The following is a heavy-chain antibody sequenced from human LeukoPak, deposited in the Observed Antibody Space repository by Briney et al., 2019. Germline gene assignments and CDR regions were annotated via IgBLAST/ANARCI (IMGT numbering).Heavy chain of an antibody. CDR2: IKPDGSEK. D-gene: IGHD1-26*01. CDR1: GFTFSNYW. Sequence: GGSLRLSCAASGFTFSNYWMSWVRQAPGKGLEWVANIKPDGSEKYCVDSVKGRFTISRDNAKNSLFLQMNSLRAEDTAVYYCARGLAAVGATTGYWGQGTLVTVSS. CDR3: ARGLAAVGATTGY. V-gene: IGHV3-7*01. J-gene: IGHJ4*02.